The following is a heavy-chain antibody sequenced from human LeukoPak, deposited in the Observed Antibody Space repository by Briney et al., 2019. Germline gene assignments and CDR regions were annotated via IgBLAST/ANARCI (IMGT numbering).Heavy chain of an antibody. Sequence: GASVKVSCKASGYTFTGYYMHWVRQAPGQGLEWMGWINPNSGGTNYAQKFQGRVTMTRDTSISTAYMELSRLRSDDTAVYYCARDQGSIILGYFDYWGQGTLVTVSS. V-gene: IGHV1-2*02. CDR3: ARDQGSIILGYFDY. D-gene: IGHD1-14*01. CDR2: INPNSGGT. J-gene: IGHJ4*02. CDR1: GYTFTGYY.